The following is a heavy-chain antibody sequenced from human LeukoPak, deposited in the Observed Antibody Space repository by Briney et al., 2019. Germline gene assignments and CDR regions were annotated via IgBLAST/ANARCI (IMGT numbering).Heavy chain of an antibody. Sequence: PGGSLRLSCAVPGFTFSSYEMNWVRQAPGKGLEWVSYISSSGSTIYYADSLKGRFTISRDNAKNSLYLQMNSLRTEDTAVYFCARDYVYAFDYWGQGTLVTVSS. CDR3: ARDYVYAFDY. D-gene: IGHD2/OR15-2a*01. CDR2: ISSSGSTI. V-gene: IGHV3-48*03. CDR1: GFTFSSYE. J-gene: IGHJ4*02.